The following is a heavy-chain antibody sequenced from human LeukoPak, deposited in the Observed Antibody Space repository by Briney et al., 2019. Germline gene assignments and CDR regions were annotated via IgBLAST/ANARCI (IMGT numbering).Heavy chain of an antibody. Sequence: ASVKVSCKASGYTFTSYGISWVRQAPGQGLEWMGWISAYNGNTNYAQKLQGRVTMTTDTSTSTAYMELRSLRSDDTAVYYCAGFWLMGGWFDPWGQGTLVTVSS. V-gene: IGHV1-18*01. D-gene: IGHD3-3*01. J-gene: IGHJ5*02. CDR2: ISAYNGNT. CDR1: GYTFTSYG. CDR3: AGFWLMGGWFDP.